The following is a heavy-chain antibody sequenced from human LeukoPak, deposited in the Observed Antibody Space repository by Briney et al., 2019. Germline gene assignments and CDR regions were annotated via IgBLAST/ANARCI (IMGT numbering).Heavy chain of an antibody. V-gene: IGHV3-7*01. D-gene: IGHD6-19*01. J-gene: IGHJ3*02. CDR1: GLTFSSYW. CDR2: IKQDGNEK. CDR3: ATSQTTSGRYGNAFDI. Sequence: PGGSLRLSCAASGLTFSSYWMSWVRQAPGKGLEWVANIKQDGNEKYYVDSVKGRFTISRDNAKNSLYLQMNSLRAEDTAVYYCATSQTTSGRYGNAFDIWGQGTMVTVSS.